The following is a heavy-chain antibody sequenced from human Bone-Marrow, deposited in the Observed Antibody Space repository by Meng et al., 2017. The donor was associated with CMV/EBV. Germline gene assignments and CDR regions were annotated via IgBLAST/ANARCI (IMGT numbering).Heavy chain of an antibody. J-gene: IGHJ6*02. Sequence: GESLKISCAASGFTFSSYAMSWVRQVPGKGLEWVAAISGSGGSTYYADSVKGRFTISRDNSKNTLYLQMNSLRAEDTAVYYCAKGTTTVNTGHCYDYGMDVWGQGTTVTVSS. CDR3: AKGTTTVNTGHCYDYGMDV. D-gene: IGHD4-11*01. CDR1: GFTFSSYA. CDR2: ISGSGGST. V-gene: IGHV3-23*01.